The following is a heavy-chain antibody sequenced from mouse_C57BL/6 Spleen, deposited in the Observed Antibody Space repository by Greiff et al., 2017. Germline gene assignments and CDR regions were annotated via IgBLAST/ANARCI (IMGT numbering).Heavy chain of an antibody. Sequence: EVQLQQSGPELVKPGASVKIPCKASGYTFTDYNMDWVKQSHGKSLEWIGDINPNNGGTIYNQKFKGKATLTVDKSSSTAYMELRSLTSEDTAVYYCARHYGRQRNYAMDYWGQGTSVTVSS. J-gene: IGHJ4*01. CDR3: ARHYGRQRNYAMDY. D-gene: IGHD1-1*01. CDR1: GYTFTDYN. V-gene: IGHV1-18*01. CDR2: INPNNGGT.